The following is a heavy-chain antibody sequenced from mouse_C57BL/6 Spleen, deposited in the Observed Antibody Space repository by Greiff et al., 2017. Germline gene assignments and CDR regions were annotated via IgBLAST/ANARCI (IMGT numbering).Heavy chain of an antibody. V-gene: IGHV1-54*01. Sequence: QVQLKQSGAELVRPGTSVKVSCKASGYAFTNYLIEWVKQRPGQGLEWIGVINPGSGGTNYNEKFKGKATLTADKSSSTAYMQLSSLTSEDSAVYFCARDYYGSSWWGTGTTVTVSS. CDR3: ARDYYGSSW. CDR2: INPGSGGT. CDR1: GYAFTNYL. J-gene: IGHJ1*03. D-gene: IGHD1-1*01.